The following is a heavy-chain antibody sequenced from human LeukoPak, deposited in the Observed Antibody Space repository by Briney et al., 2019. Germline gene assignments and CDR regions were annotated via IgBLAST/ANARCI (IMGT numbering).Heavy chain of an antibody. CDR1: GFTFSDYY. V-gene: IGHV3-11*05. D-gene: IGHD6-19*01. J-gene: IGHJ4*02. Sequence: GGSLRLSCAASGFTFSDYYMSWIRQAPGKGLEWVSYISSSSSYTNYADPVKGRFTISRDNAKNSLYLQMNSLRAEDTAVYYCARGGAGKGSDYWGQGTLVTVSS. CDR2: ISSSSSYT. CDR3: ARGGAGKGSDY.